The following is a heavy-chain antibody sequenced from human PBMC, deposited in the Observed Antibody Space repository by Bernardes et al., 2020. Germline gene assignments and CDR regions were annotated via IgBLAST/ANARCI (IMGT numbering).Heavy chain of an antibody. CDR2: MNPNSGNT. D-gene: IGHD6-13*01. J-gene: IGHJ4*02. CDR1: GYTFTSYD. V-gene: IGHV1-8*01. CDR3: ARAGIVAAAGVNDY. Sequence: ASVKVSCKASGYTFTSYDINWVRQATGQGLEWMGWMNPNSGNTGYAQKFQGRVTMTRNTSISTAYMELSSLRSEDTAVYYCARAGIVAAAGVNDYWGQGTLVTVSS.